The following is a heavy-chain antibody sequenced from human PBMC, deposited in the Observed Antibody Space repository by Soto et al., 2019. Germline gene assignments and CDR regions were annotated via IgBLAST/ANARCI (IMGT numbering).Heavy chain of an antibody. D-gene: IGHD3-22*01. J-gene: IGHJ6*02. CDR2: ISYDGSNK. V-gene: IGHV3-30*18. Sequence: VRQAPGKGLEWVAVISYDGSNKYYADSVKGRFTISRDNSKNTLYLQMNSLRAEDTAVYYCAKPYWPLGMIVVVSPDYYYGMDVWGQGTTVTVSS. CDR3: AKPYWPLGMIVVVSPDYYYGMDV.